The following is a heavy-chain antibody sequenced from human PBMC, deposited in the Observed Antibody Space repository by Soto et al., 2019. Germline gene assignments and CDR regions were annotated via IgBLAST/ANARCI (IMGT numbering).Heavy chain of an antibody. CDR2: ISAYNGNT. CDR3: ARDRVVPRGYYYYGMDV. Sequence: ASVKVSSKAPGYTFTGYYMHWGRQAPGQGLEWMGWISAYNGNTNYAQKLQGRVTMTTDTSTSTAYMELRSLRSDDTAVYYCARDRVVPRGYYYYGMDVWGQGTTVTVSS. D-gene: IGHD2-2*01. J-gene: IGHJ6*02. CDR1: GYTFTGYY. V-gene: IGHV1-18*04.